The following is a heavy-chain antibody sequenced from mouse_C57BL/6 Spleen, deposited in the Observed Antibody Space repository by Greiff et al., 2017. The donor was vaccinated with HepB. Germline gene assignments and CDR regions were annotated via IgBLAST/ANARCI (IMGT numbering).Heavy chain of an antibody. CDR3: AREAYGSYFDY. J-gene: IGHJ2*01. V-gene: IGHV5-16*01. Sequence: EVKLVESEGGLVQPGSSMKLSCTASGFTFSDYYMAWVRQFPEKGLEWVANINYDGSSTYYLDSLKSRFIISRDNAKNILYLQMSSLKSEDTATYYCAREAYGSYFDYWGQGTTLTVSS. CDR1: GFTFSDYY. CDR2: INYDGSST. D-gene: IGHD1-1*01.